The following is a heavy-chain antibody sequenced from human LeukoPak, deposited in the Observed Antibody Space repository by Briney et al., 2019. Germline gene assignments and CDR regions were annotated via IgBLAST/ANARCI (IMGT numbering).Heavy chain of an antibody. CDR1: GFTFSSYG. CDR3: ANTGITIFGVVLDLDY. D-gene: IGHD3-3*01. J-gene: IGHJ4*02. V-gene: IGHV3-30*02. CDR2: IRYDGSNK. Sequence: PGGSLRLSCAASGFTFSSYGMHLVRQAPGKGLEWVAFIRYDGSNKYYADSVKGRFTISRDNSKNTLYLQMNSLRAEDTAVYYCANTGITIFGVVLDLDYWGQGTLVTVSS.